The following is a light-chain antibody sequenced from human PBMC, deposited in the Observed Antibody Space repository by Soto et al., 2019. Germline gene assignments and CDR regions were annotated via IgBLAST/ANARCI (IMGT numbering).Light chain of an antibody. CDR1: SSDVGTYNY. Sequence: QSVLTQPASVSGSPGQSITISCTGTSSDVGTYNYVSWYQHHPGKAPKLMIYDVSYRPSGVSNRFSGSKSGNTASLTISGLQAEDEADYYCSSYTSSNTYVFGPGTKVTVL. CDR3: SSYTSSNTYV. V-gene: IGLV2-14*01. CDR2: DVS. J-gene: IGLJ1*01.